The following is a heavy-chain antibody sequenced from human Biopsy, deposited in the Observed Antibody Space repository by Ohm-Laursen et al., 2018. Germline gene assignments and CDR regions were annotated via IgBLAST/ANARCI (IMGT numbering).Heavy chain of an antibody. CDR3: AKGGYCTTTSCYMDVDY. Sequence: SLRLSCSAFGFTFHTYAMNWVRQAPRKGLEWVSTISGSGGSTYYADSVKGRFTISRDASKNTLYLLMNSLRAEDTAMYYCAKGGYCTTTSCYMDVDYWGQGALVTVSS. D-gene: IGHD2-2*02. CDR2: ISGSGGST. J-gene: IGHJ4*02. V-gene: IGHV3-23*01. CDR1: GFTFHTYA.